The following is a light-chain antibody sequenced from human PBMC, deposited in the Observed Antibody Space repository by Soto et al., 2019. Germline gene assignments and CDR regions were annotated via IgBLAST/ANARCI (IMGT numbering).Light chain of an antibody. CDR2: RDN. V-gene: IGLV1-47*01. CDR1: SSNIGFNF. Sequence: VLTQPPSASGTPGQRVTISCSGSSSNIGFNFVYWYQQLPGTAPKLLIYRDNQRPSGVPDRFSGSKSGTSASLAISGLRSEDEADYYCAAWDDSLSGWVFGGGTKLTVL. CDR3: AAWDDSLSGWV. J-gene: IGLJ3*02.